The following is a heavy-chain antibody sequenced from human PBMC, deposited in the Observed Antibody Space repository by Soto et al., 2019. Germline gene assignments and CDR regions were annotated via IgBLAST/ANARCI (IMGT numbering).Heavy chain of an antibody. CDR2: IFHSGST. CDR1: GGSISSGGYS. D-gene: IGHD2-8*01. CDR3: ARWWMYAPRFDP. J-gene: IGHJ5*02. V-gene: IGHV4-30-2*01. Sequence: QLQLQESGSGLVKPSQTLSLTCAVSGGSISSGGYSWSWIRQPPGKGLEWIGYIFHSGSTYYNPSLKSRVTISVERSKNQFSLKLSSVTAADTAVYYCARWWMYAPRFDPLGQGTLVTVSS.